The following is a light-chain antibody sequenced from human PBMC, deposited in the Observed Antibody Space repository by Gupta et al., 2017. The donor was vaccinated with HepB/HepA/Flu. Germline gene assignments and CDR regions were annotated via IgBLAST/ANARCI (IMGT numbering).Light chain of an antibody. Sequence: QSALTQPASVSGSPRQSVTISCTGTSSDDGGYNFVSWYQQNPGKAPKLMIYDVSNRPSGVSNRFSGSKSGNTASLTISGLQAEDEADYYCSSYTSSSTLGVFGTGTKVTVL. CDR3: SSYTSSSTLGV. J-gene: IGLJ1*01. CDR1: SSDDGGYNF. V-gene: IGLV2-14*01. CDR2: DVS.